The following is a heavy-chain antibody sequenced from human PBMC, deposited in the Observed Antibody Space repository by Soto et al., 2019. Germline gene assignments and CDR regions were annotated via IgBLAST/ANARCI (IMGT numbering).Heavy chain of an antibody. J-gene: IGHJ6*03. D-gene: IGHD4-17*01. CDR1: GFTFSSYG. V-gene: IGHV3-30*18. CDR2: ISYDGSNK. Sequence: PGGSLRLSCAASGFTFSSYGMHWVRQAPGKGLEWVAVISYDGSNKYYADSVKGRFTISRDNSKNTLYLQMNSLRAEDTAVYYCAKTHGDYVYYYYYYMDVWGKGTTVTVSS. CDR3: AKTHGDYVYYYYYYMDV.